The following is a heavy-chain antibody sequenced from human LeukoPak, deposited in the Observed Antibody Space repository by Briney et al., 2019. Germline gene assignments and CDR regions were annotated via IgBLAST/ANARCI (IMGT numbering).Heavy chain of an antibody. Sequence: PGGSLRLSCAASGLTFSSYAMHWVRQAPGKGLEWVAVISYDGSNKYYADSVKGRFTISRDNSKNTLYLQMNSLRAEDTAVYYCARDLGYWGQGTLVTASS. V-gene: IGHV3-30*04. J-gene: IGHJ4*02. CDR2: ISYDGSNK. CDR3: ARDLGY. CDR1: GLTFSSYA.